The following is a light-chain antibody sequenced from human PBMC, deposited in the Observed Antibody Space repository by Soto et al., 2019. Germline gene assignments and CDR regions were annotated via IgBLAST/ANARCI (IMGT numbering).Light chain of an antibody. CDR1: SRDVGGYNY. Sequence: QSVLTQPASVSGSPGQSITISCTGTSRDVGGYNYVSRYQQYPGKAPKLMIYGVTNRPSGVSNRFSGSKTGNTASLTISGLQAEDEAYYYCFSHRRGDSHVFGTGTKVTVL. V-gene: IGLV2-14*01. J-gene: IGLJ1*01. CDR2: GVT. CDR3: FSHRRGDSHV.